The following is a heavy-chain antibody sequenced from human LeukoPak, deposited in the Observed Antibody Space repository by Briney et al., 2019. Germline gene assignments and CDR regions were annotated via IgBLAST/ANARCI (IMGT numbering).Heavy chain of an antibody. CDR1: GGSISSYS. Sequence: SETLSLTCTVSGGSISSYSWSWLRQPPGKGLEWIGYIFYSGSTKYNPSLKSRVTISVDTSKSQFSLKLRSLTAADTAVYYCARVSWWFDPWGQGTLVTVSS. CDR2: IFYSGST. J-gene: IGHJ5*02. CDR3: ARVSWWFDP. V-gene: IGHV4-59*01.